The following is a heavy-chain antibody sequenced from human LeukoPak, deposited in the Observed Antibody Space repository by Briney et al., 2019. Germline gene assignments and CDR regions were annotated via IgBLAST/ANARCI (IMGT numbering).Heavy chain of an antibody. J-gene: IGHJ3*02. V-gene: IGHV4-59*01. D-gene: IGHD1-1*01. Sequence: SETLSLTCTVSGGSISSYYWSWIRQPPGKGLEWIGYTYYSGSTNYNPSLKSRVTISVDTSKNQFSLKLSSVTAADTAVYYCAREERNAFDIWGQGTMVTVSS. CDR2: TYYSGST. CDR3: AREERNAFDI. CDR1: GGSISSYY.